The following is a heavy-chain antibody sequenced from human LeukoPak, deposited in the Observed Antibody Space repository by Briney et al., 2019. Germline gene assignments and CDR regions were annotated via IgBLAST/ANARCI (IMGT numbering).Heavy chain of an antibody. CDR1: VVTFSSYA. CDR3: ARALGDGYNRFDY. CDR2: ISSNGGST. J-gene: IGHJ4*02. D-gene: IGHD5-24*01. V-gene: IGHV3-64*01. Sequence: GGSLRLSCAASVVTFSSYAMHWVRQAPGKGLEYVSAISSNGGSTYYANSVKGRFTISRDNSKNTLYLQMGSLRAEGMAVYYCARALGDGYNRFDYWGQGTLVTVSS.